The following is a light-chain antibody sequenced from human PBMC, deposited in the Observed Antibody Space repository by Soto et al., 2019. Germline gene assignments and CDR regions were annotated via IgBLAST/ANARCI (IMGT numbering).Light chain of an antibody. CDR1: SSDIGGYNY. Sequence: QSVLTQPASVSGSPGQSITISCTGTSSDIGGYNYVSWYQQLPGKVPKLIIYDVSNRPSGVSDRFSGSKSGNAASLTISGLQAEDEADYYCSSYTRTSTLYVFGPGTKLTVL. J-gene: IGLJ1*01. CDR2: DVS. V-gene: IGLV2-14*03. CDR3: SSYTRTSTLYV.